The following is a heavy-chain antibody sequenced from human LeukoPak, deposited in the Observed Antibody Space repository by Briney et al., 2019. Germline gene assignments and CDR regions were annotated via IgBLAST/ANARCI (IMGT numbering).Heavy chain of an antibody. J-gene: IGHJ5*02. CDR2: ISSSSSYI. D-gene: IGHD2-2*02. Sequence: GGSLRLSCAASGLAFSAYKMHWVRQAPGKGLEWVSSISSSSSYIYYADSVKGRFTISRDNAKNSLYLQMNSLRAEDTAVYYCARAPRGIVVVPAAIKTWFDPWGQGTLVTVSS. V-gene: IGHV3-21*01. CDR3: ARAPRGIVVVPAAIKTWFDP. CDR1: GLAFSAYK.